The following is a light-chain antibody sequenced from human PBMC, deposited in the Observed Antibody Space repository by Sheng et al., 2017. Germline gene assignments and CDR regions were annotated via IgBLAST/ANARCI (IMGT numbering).Light chain of an antibody. Sequence: DIQMTQSPSSLSASVGDSVTTTCRASQSIGKYVNWYQHKPGQAPKLLIYAASNLQSGVPSRFSGSGSGTEFTLTISSLQPEDFATYYCHSLTVPFRTFG. CDR1: QSIGKY. CDR3: HSLTVPFRT. CDR2: AAS. J-gene: IGKJ1*01. V-gene: IGKV1-39*01.